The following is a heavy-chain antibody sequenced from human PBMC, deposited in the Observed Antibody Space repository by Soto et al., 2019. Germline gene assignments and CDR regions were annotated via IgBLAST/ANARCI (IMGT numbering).Heavy chain of an antibody. CDR2: IRGSGGST. D-gene: IGHD6-19*01. CDR1: GFTFSSYA. CDR3: AKEGSSGWYVGRYFDY. Sequence: EVQLLESGGGLVQPGGSLRLSCAASGFTFSSYAMSWVRQAPGKGLEWVSAIRGSGGSTYYADSVKGRFTISRDNSKNTLYLQMNSLRAEDTAVYYCAKEGSSGWYVGRYFDYWGQGTLVTVSS. V-gene: IGHV3-23*01. J-gene: IGHJ4*02.